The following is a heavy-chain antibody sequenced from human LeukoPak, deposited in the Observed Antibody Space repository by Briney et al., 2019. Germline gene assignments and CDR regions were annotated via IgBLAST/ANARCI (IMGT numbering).Heavy chain of an antibody. D-gene: IGHD2-21*02. CDR1: GFTFTAYY. V-gene: IGHV1-2*02. CDR2: INPHSGGT. J-gene: IGHJ4*02. CDR3: VREGNELLSKNFDY. Sequence: ASVKVSCKASGFTFTAYYIHWVRQAPGQGLEWMGYINPHSGGTSSPQKFQGRVTMTTDTSISAAYMELSSLISDDTAMYYCVREGNELLSKNFDYWGQGILVTVSS.